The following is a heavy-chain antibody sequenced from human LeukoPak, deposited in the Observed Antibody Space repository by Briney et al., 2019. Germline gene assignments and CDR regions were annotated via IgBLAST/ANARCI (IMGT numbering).Heavy chain of an antibody. V-gene: IGHV3-23*01. CDR3: AKALGMIVVLDY. Sequence: GGSLRLSCAASGFTFSSYGMSWVRQAPGKGLEWVSAISGSGGSTYYADSVKGRFTISRDNSKNTLYLQMNSLRAEDTAVYYCAKALGMIVVLDYWGQGTLVTVSS. J-gene: IGHJ4*02. CDR2: ISGSGGST. CDR1: GFTFSSYG. D-gene: IGHD3-22*01.